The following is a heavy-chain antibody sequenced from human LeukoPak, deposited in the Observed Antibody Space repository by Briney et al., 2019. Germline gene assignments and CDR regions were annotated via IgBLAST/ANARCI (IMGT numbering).Heavy chain of an antibody. Sequence: GGSLRLSCAASGFTFSSYSMNWVSQAPGKGLEWVSYISSSTNTIYYADSVKGRFTISRDNAKNSLFLQMNSLRDEDTAVYYCARGGYGANDDAFDIWGQGTIVSVSS. J-gene: IGHJ3*02. CDR2: ISSSTNTI. V-gene: IGHV3-48*02. CDR3: ARGGYGANDDAFDI. CDR1: GFTFSSYS. D-gene: IGHD4-23*01.